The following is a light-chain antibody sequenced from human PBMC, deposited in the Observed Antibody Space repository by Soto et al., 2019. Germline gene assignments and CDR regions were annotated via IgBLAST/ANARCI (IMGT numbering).Light chain of an antibody. CDR3: QQYYSTRRWT. Sequence: DIVMTQSPDSLAVSLGERATINCKSSQSVLYSSNNKNYLAWYQQKPGQPPKLLIYWASTRKSGVPDRFSGSGSGTDFTLTISSLQAEDVAVYYCQQYYSTRRWTFGQGTKVEIK. CDR2: WAS. V-gene: IGKV4-1*01. CDR1: QSVLYSSNNKNY. J-gene: IGKJ1*01.